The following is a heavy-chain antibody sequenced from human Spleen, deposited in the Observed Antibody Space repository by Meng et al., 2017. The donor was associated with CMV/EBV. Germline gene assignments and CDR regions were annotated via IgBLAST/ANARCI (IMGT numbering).Heavy chain of an antibody. V-gene: IGHV3-53*01. D-gene: IGHD1-26*01. CDR2: IYVGGST. CDR1: GFTVSSNY. Sequence: GGSLRLSCAASGFTVSSNYMTWVRQAPGRGLEWVSVIYVGGSTYYADSVKGRFTISRDNSKNTLYLQMNSLRAEDTAVYYCARRSGSYSRYYGMDVWGQGTAVTVSS. CDR3: ARRSGSYSRYYGMDV. J-gene: IGHJ6*02.